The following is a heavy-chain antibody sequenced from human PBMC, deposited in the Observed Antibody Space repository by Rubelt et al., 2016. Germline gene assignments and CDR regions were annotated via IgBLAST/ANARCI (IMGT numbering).Heavy chain of an antibody. Sequence: EVQLVQSGAEVKKPGESLKISCQGSGYNFAKSWIGWVRQMSGKGLAWMGIIYPGDSDTRYNPSFRGQVTISAHQSIRTAYLQWSSRKASDTAMYYCARLPQNTYYFDYWGQGALVMVSS. V-gene: IGHV5-51*03. CDR1: GYNFAKSW. CDR2: IYPGDSDT. CDR3: ARLPQNTYYFDY. J-gene: IGHJ4*02.